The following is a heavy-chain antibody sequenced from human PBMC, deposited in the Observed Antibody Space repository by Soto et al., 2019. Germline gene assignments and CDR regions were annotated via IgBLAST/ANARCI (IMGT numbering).Heavy chain of an antibody. CDR2: IYYSGST. Sequence: PSETLSLTCTVSGGSISSYYWSWIRQPPGKGLEWIGYIYYSGSTNYNPSLKSRVTISVDTSKNQFSLKLSSVTAADTAVYYCARTYSSTPAYYFDYWGQGTLVTVSS. J-gene: IGHJ4*02. CDR1: GGSISSYY. D-gene: IGHD6-13*01. CDR3: ARTYSSTPAYYFDY. V-gene: IGHV4-59*08.